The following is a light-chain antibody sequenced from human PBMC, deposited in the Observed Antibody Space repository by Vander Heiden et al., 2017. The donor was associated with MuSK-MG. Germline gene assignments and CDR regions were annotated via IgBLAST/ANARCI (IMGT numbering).Light chain of an antibody. Sequence: EIVLTQSPGTLSLSPGERATLSCRATESVSSNYLAWYQQKPGQAPRVVIFATSNRATGISDRFSGSGSGTDFTLTISRLEPEDFAVYYCQQYGTSPRTFGQGTKVEIK. CDR1: ESVSSNY. V-gene: IGKV3-20*01. J-gene: IGKJ1*01. CDR3: QQYGTSPRT. CDR2: ATS.